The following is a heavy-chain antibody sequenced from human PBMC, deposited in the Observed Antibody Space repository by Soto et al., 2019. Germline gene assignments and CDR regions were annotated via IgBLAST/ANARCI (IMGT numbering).Heavy chain of an antibody. CDR3: ARSSYDYYGSGSYYKY. Sequence: GSLRFSCAASGFTFSSYSMNWVRQAPGKGLEWVSSISSSSSYIYYADSVKGRFTISRDNAKNSLYLQMNSLRAEDTAVYYCARSSYDYYGSGSYYKYWGQGTLVTVSS. CDR2: ISSSSSYI. J-gene: IGHJ4*02. D-gene: IGHD3-10*01. CDR1: GFTFSSYS. V-gene: IGHV3-21*01.